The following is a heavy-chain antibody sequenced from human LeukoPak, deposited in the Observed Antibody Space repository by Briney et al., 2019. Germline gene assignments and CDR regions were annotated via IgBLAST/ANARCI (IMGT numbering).Heavy chain of an antibody. J-gene: IGHJ4*02. V-gene: IGHV3-48*01. Sequence: GGSLSLSWAASGFTFSSYSMNWVRQAPGEGREWVSYFSSSSSTIYYADSVKGRYTISRDNAKNSLYLQKKSLSAEKTAVYYWARDSITIFGVVSPFDYWGQGTLVTVSS. CDR3: ARDSITIFGVVSPFDY. CDR2: FSSSSSTI. CDR1: GFTFSSYS. D-gene: IGHD3-3*01.